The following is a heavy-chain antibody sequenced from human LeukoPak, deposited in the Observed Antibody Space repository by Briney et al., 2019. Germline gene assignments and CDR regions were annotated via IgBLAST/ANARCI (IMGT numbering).Heavy chain of an antibody. CDR2: IIAYKGNT. CDR3: ARENRYCSGGSCYSVASDDAFDI. Sequence: GASVRVSCKASGHTFTNYVITCVPQAPGQGREWRGWIIAYKGNTNYPQKFQGRVTMTTDTSPNTVYLELRSLRYDDTAVYYCARENRYCSGGSCYSVASDDAFDIWGQGTMVTVSS. CDR1: GHTFTNYV. D-gene: IGHD2-15*01. J-gene: IGHJ3*02. V-gene: IGHV1-18*01.